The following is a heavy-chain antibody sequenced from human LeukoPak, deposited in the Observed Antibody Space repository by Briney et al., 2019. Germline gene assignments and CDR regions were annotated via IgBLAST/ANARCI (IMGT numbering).Heavy chain of an antibody. CDR1: GGSLSSISYY. J-gene: IGHJ4*02. CDR2: TYYSGST. CDR3: ARDYSTGYSSSYYVHFDY. V-gene: IGHV4-39*07. Sequence: PSETLSLTWTVSGGSLSSISYYWGWIHQPPGKGLEWIGRTYYSGSTYYSPSPKSRVPISVDTSKNQFSLKLSSVTTGDWAVYYCARDYSTGYSSSYYVHFDYWGQGTLVTVSS. D-gene: IGHD6-13*01.